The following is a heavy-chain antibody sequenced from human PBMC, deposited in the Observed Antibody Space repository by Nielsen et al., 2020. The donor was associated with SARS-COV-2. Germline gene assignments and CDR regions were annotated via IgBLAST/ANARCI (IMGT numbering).Heavy chain of an antibody. CDR3: ARGSSPALDY. CDR2: IYYSGST. Sequence: LRLSCTVSGGSISSYYWRWIRQPPGKGLEWIGYIYYSGSTNYNPSLKSRVTISVDTSKNQFSLKLSSVTAADTAVYYCARGSSPALDYWGQGTLVTVSS. V-gene: IGHV4-59*01. CDR1: GGSISSYY. J-gene: IGHJ4*02.